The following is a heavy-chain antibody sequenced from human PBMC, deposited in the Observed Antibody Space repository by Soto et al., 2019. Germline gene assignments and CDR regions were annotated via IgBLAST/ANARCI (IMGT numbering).Heavy chain of an antibody. J-gene: IGHJ4*02. V-gene: IGHV3-74*01. D-gene: IGHD3-10*01. CDR1: GFTFSSYW. Sequence: EVQLAESGGGLIQPGGSLRLSCAASGFTFSSYWMHWVRQAPGKGLVWVSRINSDGSTTNYADSVKGRFTVSRDNAKNSLYLQMDSLRAEDTAVYYCVSGAGTLIDFWGQGTLVTVSS. CDR2: INSDGSTT. CDR3: VSGAGTLIDF.